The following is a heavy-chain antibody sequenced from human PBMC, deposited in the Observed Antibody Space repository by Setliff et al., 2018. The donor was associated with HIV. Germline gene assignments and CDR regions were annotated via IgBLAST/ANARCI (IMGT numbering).Heavy chain of an antibody. CDR3: ARDLLRRXXXSDNSYKPYXFXY. V-gene: IGHV4-59*01. CDR2: MYYSGNT. Sequence: PSETLSLTCTVSGXSISNYYWSWIRQPPGKGXXWIGYMYYSGNTNYNPSLQSRVTISVDTSKSQFSLKLNSVTAXXTAVYYCARDLLRRXXXSDNSYKPYXFXYWGQGALVTVSS. CDR1: GXSISNYY. D-gene: IGHD3-16*01. J-gene: IGHJ4*02.